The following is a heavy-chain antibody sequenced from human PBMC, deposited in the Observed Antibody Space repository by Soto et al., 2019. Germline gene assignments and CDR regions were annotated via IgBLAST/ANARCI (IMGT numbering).Heavy chain of an antibody. CDR1: GFTVSNNY. CDR3: ARDPPGIAESGSYN. D-gene: IGHD6-13*01. J-gene: IGHJ4*02. V-gene: IGHV3-53*01. Sequence: DVQLEESGGGLIQPGGSLRLSCAVSGFTVSNNYMTWVRQAPGKGLEWVSLIYSSGGTKYADSVRGRFTISIDNSKNTLYLQMNSLKVEDTAVYYCARDPPGIAESGSYNWGQGTLVTVSS. CDR2: IYSSGGT.